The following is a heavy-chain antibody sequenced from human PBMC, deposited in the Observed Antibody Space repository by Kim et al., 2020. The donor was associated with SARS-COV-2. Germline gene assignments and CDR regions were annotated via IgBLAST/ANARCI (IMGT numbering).Heavy chain of an antibody. CDR3: ARRGVTYYFDY. CDR1: GGSFSGYY. V-gene: IGHV4-34*01. J-gene: IGHJ4*02. CDR2: INHSGST. D-gene: IGHD1-20*01. Sequence: SETLSRTCAVYGGSFSGYYWSWIRQPPGKGLEWIGEINHSGSTNYNPSLKSRVTISVDTSKNQFSLKLSSVTAADTAVYYCARRGVTYYFDYWGQGTLVT.